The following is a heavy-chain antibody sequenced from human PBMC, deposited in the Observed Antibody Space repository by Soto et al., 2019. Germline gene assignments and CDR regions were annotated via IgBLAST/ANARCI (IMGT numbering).Heavy chain of an antibody. J-gene: IGHJ6*02. CDR1: GFTFSNYD. CDR2: ITTAGDT. V-gene: IGHV3-13*01. Sequence: EVQLVESGGGLVQPGGSLRLSCAASGFTFSNYDMHWVRQVTGQGLEWVSGITTAGDTYYLGSVKGRVTLSREKAKNSFYLQMNSLSAGDTAVYYCARELHGGSYGMDVWGQGTTVTVSS. CDR3: ARELHGGSYGMDV.